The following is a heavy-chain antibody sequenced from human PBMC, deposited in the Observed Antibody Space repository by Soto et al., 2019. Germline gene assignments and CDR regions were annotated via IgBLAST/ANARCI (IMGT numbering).Heavy chain of an antibody. CDR3: ARWSYLDY. CDR1: VFSFGSDA. D-gene: IGHD3-3*01. V-gene: IGHV3-23*01. CDR2: ISGSDGKT. Sequence: GGSLRLSCAASVFSFGSDALSWVRQAPGKGLEWVSTISGSDGKTFYADSVKGRFSISRDTSQNTLYLQMNSLRADDTAIYYCARWSYLDYWGQGTRVTVSS. J-gene: IGHJ4*02.